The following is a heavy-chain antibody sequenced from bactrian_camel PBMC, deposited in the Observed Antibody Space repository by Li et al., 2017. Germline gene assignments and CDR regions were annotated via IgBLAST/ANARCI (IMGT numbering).Heavy chain of an antibody. V-gene: IGHV3S55*01. D-gene: IGHD4*01. CDR2: IESDGST. J-gene: IGHJ4*01. Sequence: HVQLVESGGGSAQVGGSLRLSCVASGDTIGRYCMGCFRRIPDKEREGVAGIESDGSTSYADSVKCRFTVSQDSAKNMLYLQMISLKPEDTALYYCAAESASYSDYDNLFLTCGGEEYHYWGQGTQVTVS. CDR3: AAESASYSDYDNLFLTCGGEEYHY. CDR1: GDTIGRYC.